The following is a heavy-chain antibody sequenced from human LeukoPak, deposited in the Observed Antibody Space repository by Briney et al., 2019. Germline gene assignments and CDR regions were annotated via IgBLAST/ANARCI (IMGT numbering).Heavy chain of an antibody. V-gene: IGHV4-59*01. D-gene: IGHD2-2*01. Sequence: SETLSLTCTVSGGSISSYYWSWIRQPPGKGLERIGYIYYSRSTNYNPSLKSRVTISVDTSKNQFSLKLSSVTAADTAVYYCAGRDCSSTSCYQRYYYYMDVWGKGTTVTVSS. CDR2: IYYSRST. CDR3: AGRDCSSTSCYQRYYYYMDV. J-gene: IGHJ6*03. CDR1: GGSISSYY.